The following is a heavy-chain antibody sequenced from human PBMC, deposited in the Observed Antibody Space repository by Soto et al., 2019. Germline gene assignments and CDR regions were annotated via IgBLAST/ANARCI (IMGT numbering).Heavy chain of an antibody. D-gene: IGHD1-1*01. CDR1: GDSLNSYY. V-gene: IGHV4-59*01. J-gene: IGHJ3*02. CDR3: ARDRNKLWKNDAFDM. CDR2: IYYSGDT. Sequence: QVQLQESGPGLVKPSETLSLTCSVSGDSLNSYYWTWIRQSPGKGLEWLRYIYYSGDTKYNPSLQSRISISVDTTENQFSLRLSSVTAADTAVYFCARDRNKLWKNDAFDMWGQGTMVTVSS.